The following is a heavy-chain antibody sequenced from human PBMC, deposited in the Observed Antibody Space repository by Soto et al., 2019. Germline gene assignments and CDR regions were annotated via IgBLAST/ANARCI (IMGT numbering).Heavy chain of an antibody. CDR3: AREGRGSTSSYYYYGLDV. CDR1: GGTFSSYA. Sequence: QVQLVQSGAEVKKPGSSVKVSCKASGGTFSSYAISWVRQAPGQGLEWMGGIIPIFGTASYAQRFQGRVTISADESTSTAYMELSSLRSADTALYYCAREGRGSTSSYYYYGLDVWGLGTTVTVSS. V-gene: IGHV1-69*01. D-gene: IGHD2-2*01. J-gene: IGHJ6*02. CDR2: IIPIFGTA.